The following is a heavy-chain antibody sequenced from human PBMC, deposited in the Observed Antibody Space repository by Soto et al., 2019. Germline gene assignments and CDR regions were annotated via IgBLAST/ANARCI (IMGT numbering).Heavy chain of an antibody. CDR1: GFSLSTTGVG. CDR3: AHRVIYSTSWDVGWFDP. CDR2: IYWDGDR. Sequence: QITLKESGPTLVEPTQTLTLTCSFSGFSLSTTGVGVGWLRQAPGKALECLGIIYWDGDRRYNPSLNNRLSITKDISNNQVVLTMTYMEPVDTATYYCAHRVIYSTSWDVGWFDPWGQWTLFTVS. D-gene: IGHD5-18*01. J-gene: IGHJ5*02. V-gene: IGHV2-5*02.